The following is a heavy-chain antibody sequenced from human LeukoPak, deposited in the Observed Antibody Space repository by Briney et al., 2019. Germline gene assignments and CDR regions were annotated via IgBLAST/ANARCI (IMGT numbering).Heavy chain of an antibody. J-gene: IGHJ4*02. Sequence: KPSETLSLTCTVSGGSISSGDYYWSWIRQPPGKGLEWIGYIYYSGSTYYNPSLKSRVTISVDTSKNQFSLKLSSVTAADTAVYYCATLTGYSSGWFPRTFDYWGQGTLVTVSS. CDR2: IYYSGST. D-gene: IGHD6-19*01. CDR3: ATLTGYSSGWFPRTFDY. V-gene: IGHV4-30-4*08. CDR1: GGSISSGDYY.